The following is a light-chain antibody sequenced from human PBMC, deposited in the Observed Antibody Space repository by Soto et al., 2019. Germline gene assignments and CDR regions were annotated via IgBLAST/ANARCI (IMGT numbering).Light chain of an antibody. CDR2: GAS. J-gene: IGKJ3*01. CDR1: QSVSSNY. CDR3: QQYASAPFS. Sequence: EIVMTQSPGTLSLSPGETATLSCRASQSVSSNYVAWFHQKPGQAPRLLIYGASSRATGVPDRFSASGSGTDFTLTISRLEPEDFAVYYCQQYASAPFSLGPGTKVDIK. V-gene: IGKV3-20*01.